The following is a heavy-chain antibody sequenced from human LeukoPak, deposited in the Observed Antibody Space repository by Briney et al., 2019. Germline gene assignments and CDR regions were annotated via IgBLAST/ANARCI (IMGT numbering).Heavy chain of an antibody. V-gene: IGHV3-15*01. D-gene: IGHD3-3*01. CDR1: GFTFSNAW. Sequence: PGGSLRLSCAASGFTFSNAWMSWVRQAPGKGLEWVCRIKSKTDGGTTDYAAPVKGRFTISRDDSKNTLYLQMNSLKTEDTAVYYCTTGGDEFWSGYYGFDYWGQGTLVTVSS. J-gene: IGHJ4*02. CDR2: IKSKTDGGTT. CDR3: TTGGDEFWSGYYGFDY.